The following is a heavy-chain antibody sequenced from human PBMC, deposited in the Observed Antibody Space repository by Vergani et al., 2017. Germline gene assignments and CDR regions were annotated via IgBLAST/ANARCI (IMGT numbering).Heavy chain of an antibody. CDR3: ARVGTSSNRDYFDY. Sequence: QVQLVQSGAEVKKPGASVKVSCKASGYTFTDYFMHWVRQAPGQGLEWMGWINPNSGGTNYAQKFQGMVTMTRDTSISTAYMELSNLRSYDTAVYYCARVGTSSNRDYFDYWGQGTLVTVSS. V-gene: IGHV1-2*02. J-gene: IGHJ4*02. CDR2: INPNSGGT. CDR1: GYTFTDYF. D-gene: IGHD2-2*01.